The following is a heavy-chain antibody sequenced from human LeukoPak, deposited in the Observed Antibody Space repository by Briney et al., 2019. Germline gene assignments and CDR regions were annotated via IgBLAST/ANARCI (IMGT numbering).Heavy chain of an antibody. D-gene: IGHD3-3*01. CDR3: ARRGRRFGANPG. CDR1: GGSISSSSYY. CDR2: IYNSGST. V-gene: IGHV4-39*01. Sequence: SETLSLTCTVSGGSISSSSYYWGWIRQPPGKGLEWIGSIYNSGSTYYNPSLKSRVTISVDTSKNQFSLKLSSVTAADTAVYYCARRGRRFGANPGWGQGTLVTVSS. J-gene: IGHJ4*02.